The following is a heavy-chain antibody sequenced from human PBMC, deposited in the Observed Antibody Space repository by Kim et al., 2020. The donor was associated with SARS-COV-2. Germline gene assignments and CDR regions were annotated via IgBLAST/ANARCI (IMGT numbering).Heavy chain of an antibody. CDR2: IRSKAYGGTT. Sequence: GGSLRLSCTASGFTFGDYAMSWFRQAPGKGLEWVGFIRSKAYGGTTEYAASVKGRFTISRDDSKSIAYLQMNSLKTEDTAVYYCTRVNTMIVVVDAFDIWGQGTMVTVSS. D-gene: IGHD3-22*01. CDR3: TRVNTMIVVVDAFDI. CDR1: GFTFGDYA. J-gene: IGHJ3*02. V-gene: IGHV3-49*03.